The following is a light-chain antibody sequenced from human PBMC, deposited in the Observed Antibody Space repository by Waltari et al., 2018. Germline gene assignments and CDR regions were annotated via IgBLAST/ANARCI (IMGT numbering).Light chain of an antibody. CDR2: DVV. J-gene: IGLJ2*01. Sequence: QSALTQPASVSGSPGKTITISCTGTSSDIGGHNYVSWYKQHPGKAPKLMIYDVVKRPSWVSNRFSGSKSGNTASLTISGLQAEDDAIYYCSSYASSKFGGGTKLTVL. CDR3: SSYASSK. V-gene: IGLV2-14*01. CDR1: SSDIGGHNY.